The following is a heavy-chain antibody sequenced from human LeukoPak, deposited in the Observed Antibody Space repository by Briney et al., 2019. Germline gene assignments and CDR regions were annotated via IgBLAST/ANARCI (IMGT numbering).Heavy chain of an antibody. J-gene: IGHJ4*02. D-gene: IGHD6-13*01. CDR3: ATNSSSGYFDY. Sequence: SETLSLTCTVSGYSISSGYYWGWIRQPPGKGLEWIGSIYHSGSTYYNPSLKSRVTISVDTSKNQFSLKLSSVTAADTAVYYCATNSSSGYFDYWGQGTLVTVSS. V-gene: IGHV4-38-2*02. CDR1: GYSISSGYY. CDR2: IYHSGST.